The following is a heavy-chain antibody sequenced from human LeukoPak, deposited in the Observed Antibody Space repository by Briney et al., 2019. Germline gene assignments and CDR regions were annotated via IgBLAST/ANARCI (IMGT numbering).Heavy chain of an antibody. Sequence: PSETLSLTYTVSGGSISSSSYYWGWIRQPPGKGLEWIGSMYYSGSTYYNPSLKSRVTISVDTSKNQFSLKLGSVTAADTAVYYCARVGNYVDYWGQGTLVTVSS. D-gene: IGHD7-27*01. CDR1: GGSISSSSYY. J-gene: IGHJ4*02. CDR3: ARVGNYVDY. V-gene: IGHV4-39*07. CDR2: MYYSGST.